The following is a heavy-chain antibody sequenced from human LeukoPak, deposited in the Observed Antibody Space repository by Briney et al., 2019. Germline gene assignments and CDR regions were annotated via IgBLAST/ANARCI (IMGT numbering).Heavy chain of an antibody. V-gene: IGHV1-69-2*01. CDR1: GYTFTDYC. CDR2: VDPEDGET. Sequence: ATVKISCKVSGYTFTDYCMHWVQQAPGKGLEWMGLVDPEDGETIYAEKFQGRVTITADTSTDTAYMELSSLRSEDTAVYYCATDRSSSPVRSPFDYWGRGTLVTVSS. D-gene: IGHD6-6*01. CDR3: ATDRSSSPVRSPFDY. J-gene: IGHJ4*02.